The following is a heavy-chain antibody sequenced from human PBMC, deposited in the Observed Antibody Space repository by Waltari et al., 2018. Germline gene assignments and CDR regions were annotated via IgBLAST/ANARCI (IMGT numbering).Heavy chain of an antibody. CDR3: TRDLYGSGGDWFDP. V-gene: IGHV3-21*04. Sequence: EERLVESGGGLVKPGGSLGPSCVAPGFRLRAYDGNWVRQTPGTGLEWVSAIGGTHSNIFYADSVRGRFTVSRDNAMNSLFLEMKNLRAEDTGLYYCTRDLYGSGGDWFDPWGQGTLVTVSS. CDR2: IGGTHSNI. J-gene: IGHJ5*02. D-gene: IGHD3-10*01. CDR1: GFRLRAYD.